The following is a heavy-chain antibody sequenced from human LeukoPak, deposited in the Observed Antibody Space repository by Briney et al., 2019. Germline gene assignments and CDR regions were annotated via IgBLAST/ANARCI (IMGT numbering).Heavy chain of an antibody. Sequence: SVKVSCKASGGTFSSYAISWVRQAPGQGLEWMGGIIPIFGTANYAQKFQGGVTITADESTSTAYMELSSLRSEDTAVYYRASVYCGGDCYSGYYFDYWGQGTLVTVSS. CDR3: ASVYCGGDCYSGYYFDY. V-gene: IGHV1-69*13. CDR2: IIPIFGTA. D-gene: IGHD2-21*02. CDR1: GGTFSSYA. J-gene: IGHJ4*02.